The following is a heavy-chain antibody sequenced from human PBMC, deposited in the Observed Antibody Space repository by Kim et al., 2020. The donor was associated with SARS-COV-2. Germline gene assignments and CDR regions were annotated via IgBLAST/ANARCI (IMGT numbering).Heavy chain of an antibody. CDR3: ARARSSGSYFKPPDAFDS. CDR1: GYSINSFY. CDR2: IYYSGST. J-gene: IGHJ3*02. Sequence: SETLSLTCTVSGYSINSFYWSWARQSPGKGLEWIGYIYYSGSTNYNPSLTRRVTISVDTSKNQFSLQLRSVTAADTAVYYCARARSSGSYFKPPDAFDSWGQG. V-gene: IGHV4-59*01. D-gene: IGHD3-10*01.